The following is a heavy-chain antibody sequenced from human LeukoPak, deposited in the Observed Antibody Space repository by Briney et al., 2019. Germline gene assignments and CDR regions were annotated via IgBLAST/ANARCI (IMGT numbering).Heavy chain of an antibody. V-gene: IGHV3-7*01. D-gene: IGHD4-17*01. Sequence: PGGSLRLSCAASGFTFSSYWMSWVRQAPGKGLEWVANIKQDGSEKYYVDSVKGRFTISRDNAKNSLYLQMNSLRTEDTAVYYCARDLITVTTPLGMDVWGQGTTVTVSS. J-gene: IGHJ6*02. CDR2: IKQDGSEK. CDR3: ARDLITVTTPLGMDV. CDR1: GFTFSSYW.